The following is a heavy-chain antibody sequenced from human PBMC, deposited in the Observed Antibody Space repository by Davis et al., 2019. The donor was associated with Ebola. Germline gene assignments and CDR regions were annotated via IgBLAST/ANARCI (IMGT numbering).Heavy chain of an antibody. CDR2: IYFSGST. CDR1: GGSISINDYY. D-gene: IGHD4-17*01. Sequence: PGGSLRLSCTVSGGSISINDYYWAWIRQPPGKGLEWIGSIYFSGSTYYNPSLKSQFTLSVDTSKNQYPLKLTSVTAADTALYYCARHYDDVENYFDSWGQGTLVTVSS. V-gene: IGHV4-39*01. CDR3: ARHYDDVENYFDS. J-gene: IGHJ4*02.